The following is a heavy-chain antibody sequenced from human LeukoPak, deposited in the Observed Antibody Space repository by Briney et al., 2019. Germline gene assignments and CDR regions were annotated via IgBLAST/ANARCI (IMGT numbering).Heavy chain of an antibody. CDR1: GFTFSSYG. V-gene: IGHV3-33*01. D-gene: IGHD3-10*01. Sequence: GGSLRLSCAASGFTFSSYGMHWVRQAPGKGLEWVAVIWYDGSNKYYVDSVKGRFTISRDNSKNTLYLQMNSLRAEDTAVYYCARDGDYYGSGSYFPNDAFDIWGQGTMVTVSS. J-gene: IGHJ3*02. CDR3: ARDGDYYGSGSYFPNDAFDI. CDR2: IWYDGSNK.